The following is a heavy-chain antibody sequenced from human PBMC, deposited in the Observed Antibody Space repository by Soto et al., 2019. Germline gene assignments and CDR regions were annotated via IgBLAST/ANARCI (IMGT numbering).Heavy chain of an antibody. V-gene: IGHV1-2*02. CDR2: INPNSGGT. CDR1: GYTFTDYY. Sequence: ASVKVSCKASGYTFTDYYMHWVRQAPGQGPEWMGWINPNSGGTNAAQKFQGRVTMTRDTSITTAYMELSRLTSDDTAVYYCARDKFGNNWSFDPXGQGTLVT. CDR3: ARDKFGNNWSFDP. D-gene: IGHD1-20*01. J-gene: IGHJ5*02.